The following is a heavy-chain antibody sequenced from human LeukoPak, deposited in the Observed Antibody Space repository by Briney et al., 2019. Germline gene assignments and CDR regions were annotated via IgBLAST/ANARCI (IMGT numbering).Heavy chain of an antibody. CDR1: GGSFSGYY. CDR3: ASNYYYDSSGYQ. Sequence: SETLSLTCAVYGGSFSGYYRSWIRQPPGKGLEWIGEINHSGSTNYNPSLKSRVTISVDTSKNQFSLKLSSVTAADTAVYYCASNYYYDSSGYQWGQGTLVTVSS. J-gene: IGHJ4*02. V-gene: IGHV4-34*01. CDR2: INHSGST. D-gene: IGHD3-22*01.